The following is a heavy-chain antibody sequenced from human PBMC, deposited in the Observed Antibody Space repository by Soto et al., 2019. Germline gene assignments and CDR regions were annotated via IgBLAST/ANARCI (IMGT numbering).Heavy chain of an antibody. CDR3: ARDREEYSGSYGL. Sequence: PGGSLRLSCAASGVTFISYAMHWVRQAPGKGLEWVAVISYDGSNKYYADSVKGRFTISRDNSKNTLYLQMSSLRAEDTAVYYCARDREEYSGSYGLWGQGTLVTVSS. CDR1: GVTFISYA. J-gene: IGHJ4*02. CDR2: ISYDGSNK. V-gene: IGHV3-30-3*01. D-gene: IGHD1-26*01.